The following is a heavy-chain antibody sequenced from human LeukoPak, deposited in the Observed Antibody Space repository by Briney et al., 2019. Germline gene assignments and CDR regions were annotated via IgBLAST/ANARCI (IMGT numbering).Heavy chain of an antibody. CDR1: GGSISSGGYY. Sequence: SQTLSLTCTVSGGSISSGGYYWSWIRQHPGKGLEWIGYIYYSGSTYYNPSLKSRVTISVDTSKNQFSLKLSPVTAADTAVYYCARVPLLVVITTGLGAFDIWGQGTMVTVSS. J-gene: IGHJ3*02. CDR3: ARVPLLVVITTGLGAFDI. CDR2: IYYSGST. V-gene: IGHV4-31*03. D-gene: IGHD3-22*01.